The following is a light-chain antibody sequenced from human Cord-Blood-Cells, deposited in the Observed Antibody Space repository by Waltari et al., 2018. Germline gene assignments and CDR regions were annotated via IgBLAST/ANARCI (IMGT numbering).Light chain of an antibody. CDR2: AAS. Sequence: AIRITQSPSSLSASTGERVTITCRASQGISSYLAWYQQKPGKAPKLLIYAASTLQSGVPSRFSGSGSGTDFTLTISCLQSEDFATYYCQQYYSYPLVTFGQGTRLEIK. CDR3: QQYYSYPLVT. V-gene: IGKV1-8*01. CDR1: QGISSY. J-gene: IGKJ5*01.